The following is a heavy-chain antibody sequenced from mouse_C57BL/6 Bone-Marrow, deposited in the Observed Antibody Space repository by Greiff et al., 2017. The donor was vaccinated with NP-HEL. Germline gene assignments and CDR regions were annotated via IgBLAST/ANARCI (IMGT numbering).Heavy chain of an antibody. V-gene: IGHV1-82*01. CDR1: GYAFSSSW. Sequence: VKLMESGPELVKPGASVKISCKASGYAFSSSWMNWVKQRPGKGLEWIGRIYPGDGDTNYNGKFKGKATLTADKSSSTAYMQLSSLTSEDSAVYFCARSGYGIDYWGQGTTLTVSS. CDR3: ARSGYGIDY. CDR2: IYPGDGDT. D-gene: IGHD3-1*01. J-gene: IGHJ2*01.